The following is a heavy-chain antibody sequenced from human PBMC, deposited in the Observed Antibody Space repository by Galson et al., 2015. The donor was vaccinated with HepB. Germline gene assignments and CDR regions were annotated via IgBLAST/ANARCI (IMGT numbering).Heavy chain of an antibody. Sequence: SVKVPCKASGYTFTSYYMHWVRQAPGQGLEWMGIINPSGGSTSYAQKFQGRVTMTRDTSTSTVYMELSSLRSEDTAVYYCAREPYSSSSGNYYGMDVWGQGTTVTVSS. V-gene: IGHV1-46*01. CDR3: AREPYSSSSGNYYGMDV. D-gene: IGHD6-6*01. J-gene: IGHJ6*02. CDR2: INPSGGST. CDR1: GYTFTSYY.